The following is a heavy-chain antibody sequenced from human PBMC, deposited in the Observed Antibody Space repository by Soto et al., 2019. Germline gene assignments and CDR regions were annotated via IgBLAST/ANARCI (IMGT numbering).Heavy chain of an antibody. CDR3: AREGSGYKF. V-gene: IGHV1-69*01. D-gene: IGHD5-12*01. J-gene: IGHJ1*01. Sequence: QVQLVQSGAELKKPGSSVKVSCKASGGTFSSFGISWVRQAPGQGLEWMGGIIPVFGRPNYAQRFRGRLTITADESTNTCXXXXXDLGSEDTAVYYCAREGSGYKFWGXGX. CDR1: GGTFSSFG. CDR2: IIPVFGRP.